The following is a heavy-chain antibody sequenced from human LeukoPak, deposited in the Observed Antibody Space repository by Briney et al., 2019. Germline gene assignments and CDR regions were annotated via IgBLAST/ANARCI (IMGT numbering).Heavy chain of an antibody. Sequence: SVKVSCKASGGTFSSYAISWVRQAPGQGLEWMGGIIPIFGTANYAQKFQGRVTITADESTSTAYMELRSLRSDDTAVYYCARHLGYCSGGSCYSSWFDPWGQGTLVTVSS. CDR3: ARHLGYCSGGSCYSSWFDP. D-gene: IGHD2-15*01. CDR1: GGTFSSYA. J-gene: IGHJ5*02. V-gene: IGHV1-69*13. CDR2: IIPIFGTA.